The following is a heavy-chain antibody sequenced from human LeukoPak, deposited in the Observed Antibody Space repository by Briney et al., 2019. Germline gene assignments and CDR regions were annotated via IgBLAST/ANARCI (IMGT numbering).Heavy chain of an antibody. CDR3: ARGLLYYYYYMDV. J-gene: IGHJ6*03. D-gene: IGHD2-21*01. V-gene: IGHV4-61*05. CDR1: SGSISTSNYY. Sequence: PSETLSLTCTVSSGSISTSNYYWGWVRQPPGKALEWIGNIFYSGSTNYNPSLKSRVTISVDTSKNQFSLKLSSVTAADTAVYYCARGLLYYYYYMDVWGKGTTVTVSS. CDR2: IFYSGST.